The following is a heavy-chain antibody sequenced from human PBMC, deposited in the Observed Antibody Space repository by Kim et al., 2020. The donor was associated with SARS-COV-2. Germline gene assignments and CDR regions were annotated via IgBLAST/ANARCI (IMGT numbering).Heavy chain of an antibody. J-gene: IGHJ4*02. V-gene: IGHV1-8*01. D-gene: IGHD4-17*01. CDR3: ARRNTVTTRTLDF. CDR2: INPNSGNT. CDR1: GYTFSSFD. Sequence: ASVKVSCKASGYTFSSFDINWVRQATGQGLEWVGWINPNSGNTGSAQKFQGRLTMTRNTSITTAYMELSSLRSEDTAVYYCARRNTVTTRTLDFWGQGTL.